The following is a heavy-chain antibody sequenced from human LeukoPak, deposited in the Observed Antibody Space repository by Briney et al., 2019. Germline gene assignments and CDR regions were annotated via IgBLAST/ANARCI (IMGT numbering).Heavy chain of an antibody. Sequence: SGGSLRLSCGASEFAFRNLWMPWVRQSPGNGLEWVANISHRGTETNYVDSFKGRFTISRDNARNLLFLEMNTLRADDTAVYFCGAFGYEAVIDLWGKETLVAVSS. CDR2: ISHRGTET. V-gene: IGHV3-7*01. CDR3: GAFGYEAVIDL. J-gene: IGHJ4*02. D-gene: IGHD2-2*01. CDR1: EFAFRNLW.